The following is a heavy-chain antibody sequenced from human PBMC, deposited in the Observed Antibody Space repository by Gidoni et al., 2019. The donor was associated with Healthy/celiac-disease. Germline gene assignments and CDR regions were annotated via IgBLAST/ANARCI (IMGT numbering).Heavy chain of an antibody. CDR1: GGSISSGSYY. Sequence: PSQTLSLTCTVSGGSISSGSYYWSWIRQPAGKGLEWIGRIYTSGSTNYNPSLKSRVTISVDTSKNQFSLKLSSVTAADTAVYYCARAPIIEDAFDIWGQGTMVTVSS. V-gene: IGHV4-61*02. CDR2: IYTSGST. CDR3: ARAPIIEDAFDI. J-gene: IGHJ3*02.